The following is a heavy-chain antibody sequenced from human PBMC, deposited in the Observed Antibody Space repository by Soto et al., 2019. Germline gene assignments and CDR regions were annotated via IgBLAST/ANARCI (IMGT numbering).Heavy chain of an antibody. CDR1: GFTFSDYY. Sequence: QVQLVESGGGLVKPGGSLKLSCAASGFTFSDYYMSWIRQAPGKGLEWVSYISNSANTIYYADSVKGRFTISRDNAKNSLSLHLNSLRADDTAVYYCARVGFCNTGSCYDFWGHGTLVTVSS. J-gene: IGHJ5*01. V-gene: IGHV3-11*01. CDR3: ARVGFCNTGSCYDF. D-gene: IGHD2-15*01. CDR2: ISNSANTI.